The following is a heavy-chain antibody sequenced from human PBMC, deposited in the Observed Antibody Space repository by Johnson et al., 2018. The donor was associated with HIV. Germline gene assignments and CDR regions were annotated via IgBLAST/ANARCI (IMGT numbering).Heavy chain of an antibody. Sequence: VQLVESGGGVVRPGGSLRLSCAASGFTFNDYGMSWVRQAPGKGLEWVSIIYDGDATYYADSVKGRFTISRDNSKNTVWLQMNSLRAEDTALYYCAKETGTHSAFEIWGQGTVVTVSS. J-gene: IGHJ3*02. CDR2: IYDGDAT. V-gene: IGHV3-23*03. CDR1: GFTFNDYG. D-gene: IGHD3-10*01. CDR3: AKETGTHSAFEI.